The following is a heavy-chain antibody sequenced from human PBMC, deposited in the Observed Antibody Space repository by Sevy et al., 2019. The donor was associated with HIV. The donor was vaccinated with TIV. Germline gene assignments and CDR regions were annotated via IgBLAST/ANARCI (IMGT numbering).Heavy chain of an antibody. CDR1: GFTFSGYW. CDR3: ARDGNEYSSSCYRTCYYDYYGMDV. J-gene: IGHJ6*02. D-gene: IGHD6-13*01. V-gene: IGHV3-7*01. Sequence: GGSLRLSCAASGFTFSGYWMSWVRQAPGKGLEWVAIIKRDGSEKYYVDSVKGGCTISRDNAKNSLFLHMNSLSADDTDVYYYARDGNEYSSSCYRTCYYDYYGMDVWGQGALVTVSS. CDR2: IKRDGSEK.